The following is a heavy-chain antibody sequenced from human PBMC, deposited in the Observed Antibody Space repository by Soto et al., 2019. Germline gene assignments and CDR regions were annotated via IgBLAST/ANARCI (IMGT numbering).Heavy chain of an antibody. D-gene: IGHD2-8*01. V-gene: IGHV1-3*01. CDR1: GYTFTSHT. CDR2: IRVAQNSP. J-gene: IGHJ4*02. CDR3: AREPEDGVPGDY. Sequence: QVPLVQSGAEVKEPGASVRVSCKTSGYTFTSHTLHRARQAPGQGLEWMGWIRVAQNSPRYAQRFQGRVTFSTDTSATTGYMELSDLTREDTAIYYCAREPEDGVPGDYWGQGTLVAVSS.